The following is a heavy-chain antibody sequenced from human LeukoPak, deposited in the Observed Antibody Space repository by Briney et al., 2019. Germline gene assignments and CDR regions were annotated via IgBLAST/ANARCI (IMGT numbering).Heavy chain of an antibody. J-gene: IGHJ3*02. D-gene: IGHD1-14*01. CDR2: ISWNSGGI. Sequence: GRSLRLSCAASGFTFDDYAMHWVRQAPGKGLEWVSGISWNSGGIGYADSVKGRFTISRDNAKNSLYLQMHSLRAEDTALYYCAKGMITRSAFDIWGQGTMVTVSS. V-gene: IGHV3-9*01. CDR3: AKGMITRSAFDI. CDR1: GFTFDDYA.